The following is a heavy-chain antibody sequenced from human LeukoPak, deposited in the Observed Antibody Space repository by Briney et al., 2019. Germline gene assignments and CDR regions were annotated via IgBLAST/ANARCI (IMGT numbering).Heavy chain of an antibody. V-gene: IGHV6-1*01. CDR2: TYYRSKWYN. Sequence: SQTLSLTCAISGDSVSSNSAAWNWIRQSPSRGLEWLGRTYYRSKWYNDYAVSVNSRITINPDTSKNQFSLQLNSVTPEDTAVYYCARGDQWLIHWYFDLWGRGTLVTVSS. D-gene: IGHD6-19*01. CDR3: ARGDQWLIHWYFDL. J-gene: IGHJ2*01. CDR1: GDSVSSNSAA.